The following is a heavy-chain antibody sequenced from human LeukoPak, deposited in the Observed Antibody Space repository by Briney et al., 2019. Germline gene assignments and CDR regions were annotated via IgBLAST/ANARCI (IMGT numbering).Heavy chain of an antibody. Sequence: SETLSLTCTVSGGSISSGSYYWRWIRQPAGKGLEWIGRIYTSGSTNYNPSLKSRITISVDTSKNQFSLKLSSVTAADPAVYYCARDDPLGYWGQGTLVTASS. CDR2: IYTSGST. CDR3: ARDDPLGY. CDR1: GGSISSGSYY. V-gene: IGHV4-61*02. J-gene: IGHJ4*02.